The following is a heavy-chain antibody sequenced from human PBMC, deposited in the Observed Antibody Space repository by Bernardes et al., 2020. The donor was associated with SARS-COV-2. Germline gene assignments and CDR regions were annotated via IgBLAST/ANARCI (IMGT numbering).Heavy chain of an antibody. V-gene: IGHV3-23*01. CDR1: GFTFSNSA. J-gene: IGHJ5*01. CDR2: ISSGSGYRT. Sequence: GGSLRLSCVASGFTFSNSAMSWVRQAPGKGLEWVSSISSGSGYRTYYGDSVKGRFTISRDNSKNTLYLQMNSLRAEDTAIYYCAKGFVVAAAGGSFDFWGQGTLVTVSS. D-gene: IGHD6-13*01. CDR3: AKGFVVAAAGGSFDF.